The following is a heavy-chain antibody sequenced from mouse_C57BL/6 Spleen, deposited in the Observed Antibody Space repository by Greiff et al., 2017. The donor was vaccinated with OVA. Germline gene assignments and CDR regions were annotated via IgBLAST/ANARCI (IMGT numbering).Heavy chain of an antibody. CDR3: AREENSNGNWYFDV. J-gene: IGHJ1*03. D-gene: IGHD2-5*01. Sequence: EVKLMESGGGLVQPGESLKLSCESNEYEFPSHDMSWVRKTPEKRLELVAAINSDGGSTYYPDTMERRFIISRDNTKKTLYLQMSSLRSEDTALYYCAREENSNGNWYFDVWGTGTTVTVSS. CDR2: INSDGGST. V-gene: IGHV5-2*01. CDR1: EYEFPSHD.